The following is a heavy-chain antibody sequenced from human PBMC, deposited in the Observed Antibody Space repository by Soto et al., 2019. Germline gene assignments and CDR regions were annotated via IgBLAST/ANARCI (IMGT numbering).Heavy chain of an antibody. J-gene: IGHJ3*02. V-gene: IGHV4-39*01. CDR1: GGSISSSSYY. Sequence: QLQLQESGPGLVKPSETLSLTCTVSGGSISSSSYYWGWIRQPPGKGLEWIGSIYYSGSTYYNPSLTSRVTISVHTSKTQFSLKLSSVTAADTAVYYCARQVGEYPGAFAIWGQGTMVTVSS. CDR2: IYYSGST. CDR3: ARQVGEYPGAFAI.